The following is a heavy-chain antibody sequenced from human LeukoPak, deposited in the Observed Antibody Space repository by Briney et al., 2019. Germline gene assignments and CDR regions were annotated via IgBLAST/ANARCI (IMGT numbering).Heavy chain of an antibody. CDR1: GYSFIGSY. CDR2: INPNSGGT. V-gene: IGHV1-2*02. CDR3: ATEGY. J-gene: IGHJ4*02. Sequence: ASVKVSCKASGYSFIGSYMHWVRQAPGQGLEWMGWINPNSGGTNYAQKFEGRVTMTRDTSIRTAYMELSSLRSDDTAVYYCATEGYWGQGSLVIVSS.